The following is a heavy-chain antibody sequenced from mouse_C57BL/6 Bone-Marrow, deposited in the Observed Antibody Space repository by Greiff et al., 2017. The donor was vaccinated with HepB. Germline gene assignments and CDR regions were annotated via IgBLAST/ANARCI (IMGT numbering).Heavy chain of an antibody. V-gene: IGHV1-26*01. D-gene: IGHD1-1*01. Sequence: EVQLQQSGPELVKPGASVKISCKASGYTFTDYYMNWVKQSHGKSLEWIGDINPNNGGTSYNQKFKGKATLTVDKSSSTAYMELRSLTSEDSAVYYCARDGSLYWGQGTTLTVSS. CDR1: GYTFTDYY. CDR2: INPNNGGT. J-gene: IGHJ2*01. CDR3: ARDGSLY.